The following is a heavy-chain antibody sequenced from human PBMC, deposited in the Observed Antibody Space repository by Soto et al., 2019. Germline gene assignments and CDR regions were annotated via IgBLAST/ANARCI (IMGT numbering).Heavy chain of an antibody. D-gene: IGHD7-27*01. V-gene: IGHV4-31*03. CDR3: TRYWGPPVTHGYDS. CDR1: GGSVTSGGYY. J-gene: IGHJ5*01. CDR2: IYSSGDT. Sequence: QVQLQESGPGLVRPSQTLSLTCTVSGGSVTSGGYYWSWIRHCPGKGLEWIGYIYSSGDTNYNPSLNSRVAMSVDTSKNQFSLQVTSVTVADTAIYYCTRYWGPPVTHGYDSWGQGILVTVSS.